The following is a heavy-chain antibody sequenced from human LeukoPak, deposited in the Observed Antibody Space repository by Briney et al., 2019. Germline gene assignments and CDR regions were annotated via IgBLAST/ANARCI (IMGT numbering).Heavy chain of an antibody. CDR2: ISSNGGST. CDR1: GFTFSSYA. V-gene: IGHV3-64*01. CDR3: ARAPYYYYYGMDV. Sequence: GGSLRLSCAASGFTFSSYAMHWVRQAPGKGLEYVSAISSNGGSTYYANSVKGRFTISRDNSKNTLYLQMGSLRAEDMAVYYCARAPYYYYYGMDVWGQGTTVTVSS. J-gene: IGHJ6*02.